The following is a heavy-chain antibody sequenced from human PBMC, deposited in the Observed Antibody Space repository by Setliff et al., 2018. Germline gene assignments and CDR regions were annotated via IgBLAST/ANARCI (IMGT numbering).Heavy chain of an antibody. Sequence: ASVKVSCKASGYTFTSYGISWVRQAPGQGLEWMGWISAYNGNNIYAQNLQGRVTMTGDTISTAYMELSRLRSDDTAVYYCARDLALEDEYYYDSTGYYPRGLGYWGQGTLVTVSS. D-gene: IGHD3-22*01. J-gene: IGHJ4*02. CDR1: GYTFTSYG. CDR2: ISAYNGNN. V-gene: IGHV1-18*01. CDR3: ARDLALEDEYYYDSTGYYPRGLGY.